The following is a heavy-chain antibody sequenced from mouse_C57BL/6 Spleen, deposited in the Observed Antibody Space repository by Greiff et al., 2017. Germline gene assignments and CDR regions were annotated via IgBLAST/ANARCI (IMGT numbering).Heavy chain of an antibody. CDR3: ASEGGYYPFDA. J-gene: IGHJ2*01. V-gene: IGHV5-16*01. CDR1: GFTFSDYY. Sequence: EVKLQESEGGLVQPGSSMKLSCTASGFTFSDYYMAWVRQVPEKGLEWVANINYDGSSTYYLDSLKSRFIISRANAKNILYLQLSSLKSEDTATYYCASEGGYYPFDAWAPRTTLTVSS. CDR2: INYDGSST. D-gene: IGHD2-3*01.